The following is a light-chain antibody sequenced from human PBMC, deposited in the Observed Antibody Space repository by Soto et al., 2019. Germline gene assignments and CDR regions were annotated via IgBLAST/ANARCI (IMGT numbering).Light chain of an antibody. CDR2: LNSDGSH. J-gene: IGLJ2*01. Sequence: QPVLTQSPSASASLGASVKLTCTLSSGHSSYAIAWHQQQPEKGPRYLMKLNSDGSHSKGDGIPDRFSGSSTGAERYLTISRLQSEDEADYYWQTWGTGTVVFGGGTKLT. CDR3: QTWGTGTVV. CDR1: SGHSSYA. V-gene: IGLV4-69*01.